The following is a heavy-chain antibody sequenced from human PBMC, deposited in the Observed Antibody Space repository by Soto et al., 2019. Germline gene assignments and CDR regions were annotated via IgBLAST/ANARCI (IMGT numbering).Heavy chain of an antibody. CDR2: IHNTGNS. CDR3: AKWNERKRSFDD. D-gene: IGHD1-1*01. Sequence: QVQLQESGPGLVKPSETLSLTCTVSAGSITTYFWNWIRQPPEKGLEWIGFIHNTGNSMSNPSLRRRTSMSVDTTDGQISRNRRAVTAADTAVYYCAKWNERKRSFDDWGQGILVTVSS. J-gene: IGHJ4*02. V-gene: IGHV4-59*01. CDR1: AGSITTYF.